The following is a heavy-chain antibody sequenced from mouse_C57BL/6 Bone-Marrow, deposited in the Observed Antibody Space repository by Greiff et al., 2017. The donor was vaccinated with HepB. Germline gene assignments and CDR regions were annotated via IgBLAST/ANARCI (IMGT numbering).Heavy chain of an antibody. CDR1: GYTFTSYG. CDR2: IYIGNGYT. Sequence: EVKVEESGAELVRPGSSVKMSCKTSGYTFTSYGINWVKQRPGQGLEWIGYIYIGNGYTEYNEKFKGKATLTSDTSSSTAYMQLSSLTSEDSAIYFCARDYDGYLAWFAYWGQGTLVTVSA. V-gene: IGHV1-58*01. CDR3: ARDYDGYLAWFAY. J-gene: IGHJ3*01. D-gene: IGHD2-3*01.